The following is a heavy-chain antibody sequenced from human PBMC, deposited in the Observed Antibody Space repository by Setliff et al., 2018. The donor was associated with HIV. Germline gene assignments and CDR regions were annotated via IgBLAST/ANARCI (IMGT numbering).Heavy chain of an antibody. CDR2: ISNNGGKT. CDR1: GFTFSSYA. Sequence: GGSLRLSCAASGFTFSSYAMTWVRQAPGKGLEWVSSISNNGGKTYYADSEKGRFTISRDNSKNTLYLQMNSLRAADTAVYYCARASYYYDSSGWVDYWGQGTLVTVSS. J-gene: IGHJ4*02. V-gene: IGHV3-23*01. D-gene: IGHD3-22*01. CDR3: ARASYYYDSSGWVDY.